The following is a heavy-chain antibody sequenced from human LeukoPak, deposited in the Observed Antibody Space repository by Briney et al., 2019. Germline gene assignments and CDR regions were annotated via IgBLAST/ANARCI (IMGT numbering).Heavy chain of an antibody. D-gene: IGHD3-22*01. V-gene: IGHV3-73*01. CDR1: GLTFSGSA. CDR2: IRSKANSYAT. CDR3: TRAGRYYDPFDY. J-gene: IGHJ4*02. Sequence: GSLRLSCAASGLTFSGSAMHWVRQASGKGLEWVGRIRSKANSYATAYAASVKGRFTISRDDSKNTAYLQMNSLKTEDTAVYYCTRAGRYYDPFDYWGQGTLVTVSS.